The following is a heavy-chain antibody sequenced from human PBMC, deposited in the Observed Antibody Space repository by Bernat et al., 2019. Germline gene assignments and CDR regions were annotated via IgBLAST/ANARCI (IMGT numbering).Heavy chain of an antibody. CDR1: GFTFSSYS. D-gene: IGHD3-10*01. V-gene: IGHV3-21*05. J-gene: IGHJ4*02. CDR3: ARDIGEVPHDY. CDR2: ISSSSTYI. Sequence: EVQLVESGGGLVKPGGSLRLSCAASGFTFSSYSMNWVRQAPGKGLEWVSYISSSSTYIYYADSLKGRFTISRDNAKNSLFLQMNSLRAEDTAVYYCARDIGEVPHDYWGQGTLVTVSS.